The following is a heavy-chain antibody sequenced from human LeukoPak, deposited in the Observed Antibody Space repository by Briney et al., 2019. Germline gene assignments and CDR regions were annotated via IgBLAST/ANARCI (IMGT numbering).Heavy chain of an antibody. V-gene: IGHV3-7*01. CDR1: GFTFSNFW. J-gene: IGHJ4*02. CDR3: ARDFSGSWAIDY. Sequence: GGSLRLSCAASGFTFSNFWMSWVRQAPGKGLEWVANIKQDGSEKYYVDSLKGRFTISRDNAKNTVYLQMNSLRPEDTAVYYCARDFSGSWAIDYWGQGTLVTVSS. CDR2: IKQDGSEK. D-gene: IGHD2/OR15-2a*01.